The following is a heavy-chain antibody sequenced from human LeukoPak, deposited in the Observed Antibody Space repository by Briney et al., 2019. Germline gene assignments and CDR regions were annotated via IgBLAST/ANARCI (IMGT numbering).Heavy chain of an antibody. CDR1: GFTFSSYA. CDR2: ISGSGGST. J-gene: IGHJ4*02. CDR3: AKGQWIDYYFDY. Sequence: PGGSLRLSCAASGFTFSSYAMGWVRQAPGKGLEWVSAISGSGGSTYYADSVKGRFTISRDNSKNTLYLQMNSLRAEDTAVYYCAKGQWIDYYFDYWGEGTLVTVSS. V-gene: IGHV3-23*01. D-gene: IGHD5-12*01.